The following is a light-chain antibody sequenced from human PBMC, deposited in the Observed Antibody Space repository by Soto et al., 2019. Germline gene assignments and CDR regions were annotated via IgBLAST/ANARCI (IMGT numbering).Light chain of an antibody. V-gene: IGKV1-5*03. CDR1: QRVSSW. CDR2: KAS. CDR3: QQYNRYSRW. Sequence: IQLTQSASTLSESVGDRVTITCRASQRVSSWLGWYQRKPGNAPKLLIYKASSLKSGVQSRFSGSGSGPEFTLTISSLQPDDLATYYCQQYNRYSRWFGQGTKVE. J-gene: IGKJ1*01.